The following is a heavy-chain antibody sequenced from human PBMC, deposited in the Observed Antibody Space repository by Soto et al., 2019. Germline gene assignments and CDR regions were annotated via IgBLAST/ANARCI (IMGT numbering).Heavy chain of an antibody. V-gene: IGHV4-34*01. D-gene: IGHD2-21*01. J-gene: IGHJ4*02. CDR3: ASNLDISPPEPYYFDT. CDR2: INHSGST. CDR1: GGSFSGYY. Sequence: SETLSLTCAVYGGSFSGYYWSWIRQPPGKGLEWIGEINHSGSTNYNPSLKSRVTISVDTSNNQFSLNLSSVSAADTAIYYCASNLDISPPEPYYFDTWGRGVLVTVSS.